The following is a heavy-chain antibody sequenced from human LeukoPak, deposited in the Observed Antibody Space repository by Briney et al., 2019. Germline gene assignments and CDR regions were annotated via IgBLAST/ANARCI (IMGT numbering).Heavy chain of an antibody. CDR2: IYYSGST. Sequence: PSETLSLTCTVSGGSISSYYWSWIRQPPGKGLEWIGYIYYSGSTNYNPSLKSRVTISVDTSKNQFSLKLSSVTAADTAVYYCARACGGDCYFYYYYGMDVGGQGTTVTVSS. CDR3: ARACGGDCYFYYYYGMDV. CDR1: GGSISSYY. V-gene: IGHV4-59*01. J-gene: IGHJ6*02. D-gene: IGHD2-21*02.